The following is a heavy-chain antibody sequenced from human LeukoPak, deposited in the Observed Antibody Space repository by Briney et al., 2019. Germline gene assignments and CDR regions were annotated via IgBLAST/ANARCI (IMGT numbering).Heavy chain of an antibody. CDR3: ANSEVVVIIPFDY. CDR2: ISGSGGST. V-gene: IGHV3-23*01. D-gene: IGHD3-22*01. CDR1: GFTFSRYS. J-gene: IGHJ4*02. Sequence: GGSLRLSCAASGFTFSRYSMNWVRQAPGKGLEWVSAISGSGGSTYYADSVKGRFTISRDNSKNTLYLQMNSLRAEDTAVYYCANSEVVVIIPFDYWGQGTLVTVSS.